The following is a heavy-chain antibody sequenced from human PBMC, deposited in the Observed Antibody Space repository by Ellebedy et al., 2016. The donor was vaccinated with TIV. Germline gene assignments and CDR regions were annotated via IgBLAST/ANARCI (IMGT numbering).Heavy chain of an antibody. J-gene: IGHJ6*02. V-gene: IGHV3-21*04. CDR3: AKERVRFSYVARFHLGMDV. D-gene: IGHD3-16*01. CDR2: ISSNSGSM. CDR1: GFIFSNYA. Sequence: GGSLRLSCVASGFIFSNYAMTWVRQAPGQGLEWVASISSNSGSMSYADSVRGRFTISRDSAEKSLYLQMNSLRPEDTAVYYCAKERVRFSYVARFHLGMDVWGQGTTVTVSS.